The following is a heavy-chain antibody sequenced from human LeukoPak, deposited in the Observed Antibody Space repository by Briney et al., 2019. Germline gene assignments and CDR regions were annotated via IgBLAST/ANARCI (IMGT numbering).Heavy chain of an antibody. J-gene: IGHJ2*01. V-gene: IGHV3-48*01. Sequence: GGSLRLSCAASGFTFSSYSMNWVRQAPGKGLEWVSYISSSSSTIYYADSVKGRFTISRDNAKNSLYLQMNSLRAEDTAVYYCARSRPGTVLWYFDLWGRGTLVTVSS. CDR2: ISSSSSTI. CDR3: ARSRPGTVLWYFDL. D-gene: IGHD4-17*01. CDR1: GFTFSSYS.